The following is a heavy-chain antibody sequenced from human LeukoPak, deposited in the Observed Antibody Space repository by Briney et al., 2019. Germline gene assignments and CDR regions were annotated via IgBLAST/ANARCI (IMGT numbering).Heavy chain of an antibody. CDR2: IWHDGSNE. V-gene: IGHV3-33*01. CDR3: ARDNSRTLDY. Sequence: PGRSLRLSCAASGFTFSCYDIHWVRQAPGKGLEWVAAIWHDGSNEYYVDSVKGRFTISRDNSKNTLYLQMNSLRAEDTAVYYCARDNSRTLDYWGQGTLVTVSS. CDR1: GFTFSCYD. J-gene: IGHJ4*02.